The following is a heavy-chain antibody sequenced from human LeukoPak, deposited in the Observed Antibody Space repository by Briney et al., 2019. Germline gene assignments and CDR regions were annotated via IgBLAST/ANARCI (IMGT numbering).Heavy chain of an antibody. J-gene: IGHJ4*02. D-gene: IGHD6-25*01. Sequence: SETLSLTCTVSGTSIRSGGFYWTWIRQHAGKGLEWIGYHYYSGGTYYNPSLKSRLSISVDTSKNQFSLKMTSLTAADTAVYYCARGQNAAASHFDYWGQGTVVIVSS. CDR1: GTSIRSGGFY. V-gene: IGHV4-31*03. CDR2: HYYSGGT. CDR3: ARGQNAAASHFDY.